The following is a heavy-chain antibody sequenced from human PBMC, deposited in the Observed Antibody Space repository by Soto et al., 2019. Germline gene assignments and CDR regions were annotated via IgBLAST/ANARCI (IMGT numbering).Heavy chain of an antibody. J-gene: IGHJ5*02. CDR1: GFTFSSYA. Sequence: GGSLRLSCAASGFTFSSYAMIWVRQAPGKGLEWVSVISGSGSSTYYVDSVKGRFTISRDNSKNSLYLQMNSLRDEDTAVYYCARSPPYGDYVRDTNWFDPWGQGTLVTVSS. D-gene: IGHD4-17*01. CDR2: ISGSGSST. CDR3: ARSPPYGDYVRDTNWFDP. V-gene: IGHV3-23*01.